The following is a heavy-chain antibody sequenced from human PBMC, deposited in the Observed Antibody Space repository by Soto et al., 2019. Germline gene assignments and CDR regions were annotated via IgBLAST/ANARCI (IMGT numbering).Heavy chain of an antibody. V-gene: IGHV3-23*01. J-gene: IGHJ4*02. CDR1: GFTFSSYA. CDR2: ISGSGGST. Sequence: PGGSLRLSCAASGFTFSSYAMSWVRQAPGKGLEWVSAISGSGGSTYYADSVKGRFTISRDNSKNTLYLQINSLRAEDNGGYFWSAPGGGFWCGGRWFSFPFGYRGQGTLVTVSS. D-gene: IGHD3-3*01. CDR3: SAPGGGFWCGGRWFSFPFGY.